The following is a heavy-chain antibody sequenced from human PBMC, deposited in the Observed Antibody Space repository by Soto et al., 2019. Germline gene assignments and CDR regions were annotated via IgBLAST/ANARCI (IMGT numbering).Heavy chain of an antibody. D-gene: IGHD2-2*01. CDR3: ARRVVSPAAIS. Sequence: QLQLQESGPGLVKPSETLSLTCTVSGGSIRSSSYYWGWIRQPPGKGLEWIGSIYYSGSNYYNPSLNSRVNISVDTSQSQFSLKLSSVTAADTAVYYCARRVVSPAAISWGQGTLVTVSS. J-gene: IGHJ5*02. CDR2: IYYSGSN. CDR1: GGSIRSSSYY. V-gene: IGHV4-39*01.